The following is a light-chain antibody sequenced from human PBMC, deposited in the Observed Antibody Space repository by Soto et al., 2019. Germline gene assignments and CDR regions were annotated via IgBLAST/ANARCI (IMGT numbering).Light chain of an antibody. J-gene: IGKJ1*01. Sequence: EIVLTQSPGTLSLSPGERATLSCRASHSVSSSYLAWYQQKPGQAPRLLIYGASSRATGIPDRFSGSESGTDFTLTITSLEPEDFAVYYCQQYGTSSWTFGQGTKVEIK. CDR2: GAS. V-gene: IGKV3-20*01. CDR1: HSVSSSY. CDR3: QQYGTSSWT.